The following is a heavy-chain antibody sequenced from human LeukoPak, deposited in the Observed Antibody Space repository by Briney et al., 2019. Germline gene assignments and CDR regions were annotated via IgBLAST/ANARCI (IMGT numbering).Heavy chain of an antibody. D-gene: IGHD3-22*01. J-gene: IGHJ4*02. Sequence: PSETLSLTCAVYGGSFSGYYWGWIRQPPGKGLEWIGSIYYSGSTYYNPSLKSRVTISVDTSKNQFSLKLSSVTAADTAVYYCARHSYDSSGYYYGVLFDYWGQGTLVTVSS. CDR1: GGSFSGYY. V-gene: IGHV4-39*01. CDR2: IYYSGST. CDR3: ARHSYDSSGYYYGVLFDY.